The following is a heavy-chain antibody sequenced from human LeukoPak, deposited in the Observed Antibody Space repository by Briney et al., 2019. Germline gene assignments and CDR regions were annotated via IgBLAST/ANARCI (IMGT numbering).Heavy chain of an antibody. V-gene: IGHV3-48*02. D-gene: IGHD3-10*01. CDR3: AREGTYYGAGSYGGDV. J-gene: IGHJ6*02. CDR2: ISSSSSTI. CDR1: GFTLSSYS. Sequence: GGSLPLSCLGSGFTLSSYSMNWVRPAPGKGLEWVSCISSSSSTIYYTDYVKGRFTISRDNAKNSLNLQMNSLRDEDTAVYYCAREGTYYGAGSYGGDVWGQGTTVTVSS.